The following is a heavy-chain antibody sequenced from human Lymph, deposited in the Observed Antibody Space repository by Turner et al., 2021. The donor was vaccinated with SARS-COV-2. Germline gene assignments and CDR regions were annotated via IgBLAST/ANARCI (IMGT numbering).Heavy chain of an antibody. CDR3: AKGRRFGMDV. CDR1: GFTFEEYV. V-gene: IGHV3-9*01. J-gene: IGHJ6*02. CDR2: ISWNSGSI. Sequence: EVQRVESGGGLAQPGRSLRLSCAASGFTFEEYVMNWVRQGPGKGLEWVSCISWNSGSIGYADSVKGRFTISRDNAKNSLYLKMNSLRAEDTALYYCAKGRRFGMDVWGQGTTVTVSS.